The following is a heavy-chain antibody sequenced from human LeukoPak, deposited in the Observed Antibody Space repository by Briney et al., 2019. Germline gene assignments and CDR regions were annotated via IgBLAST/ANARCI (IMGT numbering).Heavy chain of an antibody. CDR2: VFYSGTT. D-gene: IGHD2-15*01. J-gene: IGHJ4*02. V-gene: IGHV4-59*02. CDR1: GGSVRTYY. Sequence: PSETLSLTCNVSGGSVRTYYWSWIRQPPGKGLEWIGFVFYSGTTRYNPSLKSRVTISGDTSKNQFSLKVTSVSAADTAVYYCVRDLRGGWIDYWGRGNLVTGSS. CDR3: VRDLRGGWIDY.